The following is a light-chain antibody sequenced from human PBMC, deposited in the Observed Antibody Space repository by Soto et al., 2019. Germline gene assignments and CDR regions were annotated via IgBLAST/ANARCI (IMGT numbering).Light chain of an antibody. CDR1: QDISGW. Sequence: DIQMTQSPSSVSASVGDRVTITCRASQDISGWLAWYQQKPGKAPKLLIYAASSLQSGVPSRFSGSGSGTYFTLTITSLQSEDFATYYCLQDDTFQINFGHGTRLEIK. CDR3: LQDDTFQIN. V-gene: IGKV1-12*01. J-gene: IGKJ5*01. CDR2: AAS.